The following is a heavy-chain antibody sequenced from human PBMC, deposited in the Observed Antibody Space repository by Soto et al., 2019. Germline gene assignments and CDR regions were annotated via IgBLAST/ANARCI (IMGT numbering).Heavy chain of an antibody. Sequence: TSAPLSLTCTVSGGYISSYYRSWIRQPAGKGLEWIGRIYTSGSTNYNPSLKSRVTMSVDTSKNQFSLKLSSVTAADTAVYYCAREDTAMVTYYFDYWGQGALVTVS. V-gene: IGHV4-4*07. CDR1: GGYISSYY. D-gene: IGHD5-18*01. CDR3: AREDTAMVTYYFDY. J-gene: IGHJ4*02. CDR2: IYTSGST.